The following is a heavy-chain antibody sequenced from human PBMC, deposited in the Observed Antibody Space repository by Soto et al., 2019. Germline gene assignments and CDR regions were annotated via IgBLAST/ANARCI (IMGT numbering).Heavy chain of an antibody. CDR1: GFTFSSDA. D-gene: IGHD1-26*01. Sequence: PGGSLRLSCAASGFTFSSDAMSWVRQAPGKGMEWVSAISGSGGSTYYADSVKGRFTISRDNSKNTLYLQMNSLRAEDTAVYYCANFLGATNYFDYWGQGTLVTVSS. CDR2: ISGSGGST. CDR3: ANFLGATNYFDY. V-gene: IGHV3-23*01. J-gene: IGHJ4*02.